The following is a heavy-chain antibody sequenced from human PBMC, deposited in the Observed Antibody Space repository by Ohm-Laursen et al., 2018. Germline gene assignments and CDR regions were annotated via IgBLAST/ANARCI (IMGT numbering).Heavy chain of an antibody. V-gene: IGHV3-9*01. CDR1: GFTFSDYY. CDR3: AKDINPTGQTQNYFYYGMDL. CDR2: LMWNSDRK. D-gene: IGHD2/OR15-2a*01. Sequence: SLRLSCTASGFTFSDYYMSWIRQAPGKGLEWVSGLMWNSDRKQYADSVKGRFTVSRDNARNSLYLQMDTLRPEDTALYFCAKDINPTGQTQNYFYYGMDLWGQGTTVIVSS. J-gene: IGHJ6*02.